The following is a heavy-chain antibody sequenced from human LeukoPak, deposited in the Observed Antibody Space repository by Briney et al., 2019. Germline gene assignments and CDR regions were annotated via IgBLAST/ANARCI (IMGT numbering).Heavy chain of an antibody. CDR1: GFTFSNYW. CDR3: ARDYGATRSDY. D-gene: IGHD5-24*01. CDR2: IKQDGVEK. V-gene: IGHV3-7*01. Sequence: GGSLRLSCAASGFTFSNYWMSWVRQAPGEGLEWVANIKQDGVEKYFVDSVKGRFTISRDNAKNSLYLQMNSLRVEDTAVYYCARDYGATRSDYWGQGTLVTVSS. J-gene: IGHJ4*02.